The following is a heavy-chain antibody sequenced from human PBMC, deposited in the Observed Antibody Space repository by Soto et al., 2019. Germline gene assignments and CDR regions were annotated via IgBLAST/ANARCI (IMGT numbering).Heavy chain of an antibody. V-gene: IGHV3-23*01. CDR2: ISATGVKT. CDR3: TKSTSARIYYFDF. D-gene: IGHD2-15*01. J-gene: IGHJ4*02. CDR1: GFTFSNYA. Sequence: VQVLESGGGLVQPGGSLRLSCAASGFTFSNYAMNWVRQAPGKGLEWVSGISATGVKTYSADSVKGRFTMSRDNSKDTVYLEMNSLRAEDTAVYYCTKSTSARIYYFDFWGLGALVTVSS.